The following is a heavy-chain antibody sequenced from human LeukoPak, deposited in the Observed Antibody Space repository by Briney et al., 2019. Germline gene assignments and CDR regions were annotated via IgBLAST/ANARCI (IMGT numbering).Heavy chain of an antibody. D-gene: IGHD6-19*01. CDR2: ISWNSGSI. Sequence: GGSLRLSCAASGFTFDDYAMPWLRQAPGKGLEWVSGISWNSGSIGYADSVKGRFTISRDNAKNSLYMQMNSLRAEDTALYYCAKGVQSSRWPPLDYWGQGTLATVSS. CDR3: AKGVQSSRWPPLDY. CDR1: GFTFDDYA. J-gene: IGHJ4*02. V-gene: IGHV3-9*01.